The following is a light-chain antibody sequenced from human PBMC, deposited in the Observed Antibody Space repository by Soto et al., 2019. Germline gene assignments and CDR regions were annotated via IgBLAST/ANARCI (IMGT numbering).Light chain of an antibody. J-gene: IGKJ1*01. CDR3: QQYGTSPRT. CDR2: GAT. CDR1: QSVGSSY. Sequence: EIVLTQSPGTLSLSPGESTTLSCRSSQSVGSSYLAWYQHKPGQAPRLIIYGATSRATGIPDRFSGSGSGTDCTLTISRLEPEDVAVYYCQQYGTSPRTLGQGTKVDI. V-gene: IGKV3-20*01.